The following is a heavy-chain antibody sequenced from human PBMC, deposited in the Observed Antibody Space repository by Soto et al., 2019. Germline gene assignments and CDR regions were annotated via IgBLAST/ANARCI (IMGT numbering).Heavy chain of an antibody. V-gene: IGHV3-33*01. CDR1: GFTFSSYV. Sequence: PGGSLRRSCAASGFTFSSYVMHWVRQAPGKGLEWVAFIWHDGGNKFYAESVNGRFTISRDNSKNTLYLQMTSLSAEDTAMYYCARDGDVNTGFGKDYWGQGTLVTVSS. CDR3: ARDGDVNTGFGKDY. J-gene: IGHJ4*02. D-gene: IGHD3-16*01. CDR2: IWHDGGNK.